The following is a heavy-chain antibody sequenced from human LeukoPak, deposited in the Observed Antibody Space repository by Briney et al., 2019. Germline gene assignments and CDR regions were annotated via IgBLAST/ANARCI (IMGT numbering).Heavy chain of an antibody. J-gene: IGHJ4*02. Sequence: SETLSLTCTVSGGSISSSSYYWGWIRPPPGKGLEWIGSIYYSGSTYYNPSLKSRVTISVDTSKNQFSLKLSSVTAADTAVYYCARDTLYCSSTSCYDDYWGQGTLVTVSS. D-gene: IGHD2-2*01. CDR3: ARDTLYCSSTSCYDDY. CDR1: GGSISSSSYY. V-gene: IGHV4-39*07. CDR2: IYYSGST.